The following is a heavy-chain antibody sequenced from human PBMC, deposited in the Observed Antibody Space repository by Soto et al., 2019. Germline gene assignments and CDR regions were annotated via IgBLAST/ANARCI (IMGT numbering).Heavy chain of an antibody. Sequence: GESLKISWKGSGYNFTNYWIGWVRQMPGKGLEWMGIIYPGDSDTRYRPSFQGQVTISADKSISTAYLQWSSLKASDTAMYYCARTYSGTYSDYWGQGTLVTVSS. CDR3: ARTYSGTYSDY. V-gene: IGHV5-51*01. J-gene: IGHJ4*02. CDR2: IYPGDSDT. D-gene: IGHD5-12*01. CDR1: GYNFTNYW.